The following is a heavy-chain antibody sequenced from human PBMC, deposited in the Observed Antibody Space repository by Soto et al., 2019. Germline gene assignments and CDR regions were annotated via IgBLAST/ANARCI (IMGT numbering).Heavy chain of an antibody. Sequence: SETLSLTCTVSGASISGFYWSWNRKSAGKGLEWIGRIYATGTTDYNPSLKSRVMMSVDTSKKQFSLKLRSVTAADTAVYYCVRDGTKTLRDWFDPWGQGISVTVSS. D-gene: IGHD1-1*01. J-gene: IGHJ5*02. CDR3: VRDGTKTLRDWFDP. V-gene: IGHV4-4*07. CDR1: GASISGFY. CDR2: IYATGTT.